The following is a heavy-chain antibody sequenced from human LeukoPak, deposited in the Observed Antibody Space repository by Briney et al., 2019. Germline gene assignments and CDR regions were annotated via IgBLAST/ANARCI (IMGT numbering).Heavy chain of an antibody. D-gene: IGHD3-3*01. CDR2: IYYRGST. CDR1: GGSISSCTYY. CDR3: ARLGRTYYDFWSGP. Sequence: TSETLSLTCIVSGGSISSCTYYWGWIRQPPGKGLEWIGTIYYRGSTYYNPSLKSRVTISVDTSKNQFSLKLTSVTAADTAVYYCARLGRTYYDFWSGPWGQGTLVTVSS. V-gene: IGHV4-39*01. J-gene: IGHJ5*02.